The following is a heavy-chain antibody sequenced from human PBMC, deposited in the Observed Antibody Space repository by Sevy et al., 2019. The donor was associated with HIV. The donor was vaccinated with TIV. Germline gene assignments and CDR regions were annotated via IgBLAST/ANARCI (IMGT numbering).Heavy chain of an antibody. J-gene: IGHJ4*02. CDR1: GFTFSSNW. D-gene: IGHD2-21*01. Sequence: GGSLRLSCATSGFTFSSNWMTWVRQAPGKGLEWVANVKQDMSEKYYADSVKGRFTISRDNAKNSLYLEMNSLRAEDTAVYYCAREQQIPMLVVIGGLYFDFWGQGTLVTVSS. CDR2: VKQDMSEK. V-gene: IGHV3-7*01. CDR3: AREQQIPMLVVIGGLYFDF.